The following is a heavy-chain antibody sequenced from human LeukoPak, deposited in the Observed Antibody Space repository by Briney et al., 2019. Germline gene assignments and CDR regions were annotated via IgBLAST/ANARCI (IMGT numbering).Heavy chain of an antibody. V-gene: IGHV3-30*04. J-gene: IGHJ3*02. Sequence: GGSLRLSCAASGFTFSSYAMHWVRQAPGKGLEWVAVISYDGSNKYYADSVKGRFTISRDNSKNTLYLQMNSLRAEDTAVYYCARLPHWNYARDAFDIWGQGTMVTVSS. CDR1: GFTFSSYA. D-gene: IGHD1-7*01. CDR3: ARLPHWNYARDAFDI. CDR2: ISYDGSNK.